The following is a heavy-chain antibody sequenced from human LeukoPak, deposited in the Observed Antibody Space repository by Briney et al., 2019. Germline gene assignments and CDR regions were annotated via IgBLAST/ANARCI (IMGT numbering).Heavy chain of an antibody. Sequence: AGGSLRLSCAASGFTFSSYAMNWVRQAPGKGLEWVSTISGSGGSTYYADSVKGRFTISRDNSKNTLYLQMNSLRAEDTAVYYCARDPGYSGYDFTDAQPYNWFDPWGQGTLVTVSS. J-gene: IGHJ5*02. D-gene: IGHD5-12*01. CDR1: GFTFSSYA. V-gene: IGHV3-23*01. CDR3: ARDPGYSGYDFTDAQPYNWFDP. CDR2: ISGSGGST.